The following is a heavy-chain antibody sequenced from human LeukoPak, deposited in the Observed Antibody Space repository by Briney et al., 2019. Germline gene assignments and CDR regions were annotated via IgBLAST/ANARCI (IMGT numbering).Heavy chain of an antibody. CDR3: ARDYDFTDDY. V-gene: IGHV3-48*03. D-gene: IGHD3-3*01. CDR2: ISSSGSTI. CDR1: GFTFSSYE. J-gene: IGHJ4*02. Sequence: PGGSLRLSCAASGFTFSSYEMNWVRQAPGKGLEWVSYISSSGSTIYYADSVKGRFTISRDNAKNSLYLQMNSLRAEGTAVYYCARDYDFTDDYWGQGTLVTVSS.